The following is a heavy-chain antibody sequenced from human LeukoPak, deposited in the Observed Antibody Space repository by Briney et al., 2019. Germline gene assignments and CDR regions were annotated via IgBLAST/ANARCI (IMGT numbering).Heavy chain of an antibody. CDR1: GFTFSSYA. D-gene: IGHD3-22*01. V-gene: IGHV3-23*01. CDR2: ISGSGGST. CDR3: AKAHLYYYDSGGYYPYFDN. J-gene: IGHJ4*02. Sequence: PGGSLRLSCAASGFTFSSYAMNWVRQAPGKGLEWVSTISGSGGSTYYADSVKGRFTISRDNSKNTLYLQMNSLRVEDTAIYYCAKAHLYYYDSGGYYPYFDNWGQGTLVTVSS.